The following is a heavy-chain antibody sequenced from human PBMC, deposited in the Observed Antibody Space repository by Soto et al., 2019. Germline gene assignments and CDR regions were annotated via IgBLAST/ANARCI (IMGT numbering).Heavy chain of an antibody. Sequence: QVQLQESGPGLVKPSGTLSLTCGVFGGSISNSNWWTWVRQPPGKGLEWIGEIYHSGSTNYNSSLISRVTISLDKFNNHFSLKLTSGTAADTAVYYCAHRPIVGAAIWGQGTLVTVSS. V-gene: IGHV4-4*02. CDR3: AHRPIVGAAI. CDR1: GGSISNSNW. J-gene: IGHJ4*02. D-gene: IGHD1-26*01. CDR2: IYHSGST.